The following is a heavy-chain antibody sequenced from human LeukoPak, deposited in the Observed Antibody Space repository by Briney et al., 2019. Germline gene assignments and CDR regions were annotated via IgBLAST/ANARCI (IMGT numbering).Heavy chain of an antibody. V-gene: IGHV3-74*01. D-gene: IGHD1-1*01. Sequence: GGSLRLSCAASGFTFSSYSMHWVRQAPGKGLVWVSRINSDGSSTSYADSVKGRFTISRDNAKNTLYLQMNSLRAEDTAVYYCARATIEVYYYYYYYMDVWGKGTTVTISS. J-gene: IGHJ6*03. CDR1: GFTFSSYS. CDR2: INSDGSST. CDR3: ARATIEVYYYYYYYMDV.